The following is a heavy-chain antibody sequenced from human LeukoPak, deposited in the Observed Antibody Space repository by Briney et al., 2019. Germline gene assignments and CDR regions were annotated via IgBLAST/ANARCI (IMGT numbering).Heavy chain of an antibody. D-gene: IGHD1-26*01. CDR1: GFTFNNCA. CDR2: IGSNGEST. Sequence: GGSLRLSCAGSGFTFNNCAMYWVRQAPGKGLENVAGIGSNGESTYYADSVKGRFTISRDNSKNTLFLQMGSLRAEDMAVHYCARGNVVGATRPFDYWGQGTLVTVSS. V-gene: IGHV3-64*02. CDR3: ARGNVVGATRPFDY. J-gene: IGHJ4*02.